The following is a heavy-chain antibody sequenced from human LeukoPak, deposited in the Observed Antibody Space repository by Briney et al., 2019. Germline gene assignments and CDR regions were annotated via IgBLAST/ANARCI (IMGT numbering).Heavy chain of an antibody. CDR2: IHQSGIT. J-gene: IGHJ5*02. V-gene: IGHV4-30-2*01. CDR1: GDSINSGGFY. D-gene: IGHD5-12*01. CDR3: ARDLGYSGFDWAP. Sequence: SQTLSLTCNVSGDSINSGGFYWNWIRQPPGKGLEWIAYIHQSGITVSNPSLKSRLTLSLDASKNQFSLNLTSVTAADAAVYYCARDLGYSGFDWAPWGQGTLVTVSS.